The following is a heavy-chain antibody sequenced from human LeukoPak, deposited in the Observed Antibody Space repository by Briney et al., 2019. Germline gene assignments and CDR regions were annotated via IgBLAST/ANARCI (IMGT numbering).Heavy chain of an antibody. CDR2: INPNSGGT. Sequence: ASVKVSCKASGYTFTGYYMHWVRQAPGQGLEWMGWINPNSGGTNYAQKFQGRVTMTRDTSISTAYMVLSSLRSEDTAVYYCARGNPYYDILTGYGVVYSYYYYYMDVWGKGTTVTISS. J-gene: IGHJ6*03. V-gene: IGHV1-2*02. D-gene: IGHD3-9*01. CDR3: ARGNPYYDILTGYGVVYSYYYYYMDV. CDR1: GYTFTGYY.